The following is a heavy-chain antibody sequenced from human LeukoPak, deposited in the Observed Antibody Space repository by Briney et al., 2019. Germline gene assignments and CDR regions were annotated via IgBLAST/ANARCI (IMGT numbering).Heavy chain of an antibody. Sequence: PSETLSLTCTVPGGSMNRYYWSWIRQPPGKRLECIGYIHYSVGANYTTHLPSRVTTSVDTSSNLTSLRLTSLTAADTAVYYCVRQDSWSYDPWGQGTLVTVSS. V-gene: IGHV4-59*08. CDR1: GGSMNRYY. J-gene: IGHJ5*02. D-gene: IGHD1-26*01. CDR2: IHYSVGA. CDR3: VRQDSWSYDP.